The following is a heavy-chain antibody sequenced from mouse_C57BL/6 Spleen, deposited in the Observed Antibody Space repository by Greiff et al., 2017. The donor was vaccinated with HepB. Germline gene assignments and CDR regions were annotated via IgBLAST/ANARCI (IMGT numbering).Heavy chain of an antibody. CDR2: IDPETGGT. V-gene: IGHV1-15*01. CDR1: GYTFTDYE. CDR3: TSYSNYAY. Sequence: VQLKQSGAELVRPGASVTLSCKASGYTFTDYEMHWVKQTPVHGLEWIGAIDPETGGTAYNQKFKGKAILTADKSSSTAYMELRSLTSEDSAVYYCTSYSNYAYWGQGTLVTVSA. J-gene: IGHJ3*01. D-gene: IGHD2-5*01.